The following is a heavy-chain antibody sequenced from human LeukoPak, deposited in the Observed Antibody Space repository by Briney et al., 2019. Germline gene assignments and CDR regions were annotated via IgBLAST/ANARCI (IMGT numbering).Heavy chain of an antibody. V-gene: IGHV1-18*01. CDR1: GYTFTSYG. J-gene: IGHJ6*02. D-gene: IGHD6-13*01. CDR3: ARVDSSSYYYYGMDV. Sequence: GASVNVSCKASGYTFTSYGISWVRQAPGQGLEWMGWISAYNGNTNYAQKLQGRVTMTTDTSTSTAYMELSSLRSEDTAVYYCARVDSSSYYYYGMDVWGQGTTVTVSS. CDR2: ISAYNGNT.